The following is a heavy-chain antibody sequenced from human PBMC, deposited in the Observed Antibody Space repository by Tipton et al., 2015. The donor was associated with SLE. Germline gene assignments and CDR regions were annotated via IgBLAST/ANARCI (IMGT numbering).Heavy chain of an antibody. J-gene: IGHJ5*02. CDR1: GGSTDTGGYY. CDR3: ARRAWLRFNWFDP. CDR2: INHSGST. Sequence: TLSLTCTVSGGSTDTGGYYWSWIRQPPGKGLEWIGEINHSGSTNYNPSLKSRVTISVDTSKNQFSLKLSSVTAADTAVYYCARRAWLRFNWFDPWGQGTLVTVSS. V-gene: IGHV4-34*01. D-gene: IGHD5-12*01.